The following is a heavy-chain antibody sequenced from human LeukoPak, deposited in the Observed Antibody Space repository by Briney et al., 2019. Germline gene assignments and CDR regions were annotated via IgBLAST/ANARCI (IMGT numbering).Heavy chain of an antibody. J-gene: IGHJ4*02. CDR2: IKSKTDGGTT. V-gene: IGHV3-15*01. CDR3: TTGAARPRGYFDY. Sequence: GRSLRLSCAASGFTFSSYGMHWVRQAPGKGLEWVGRIKSKTDGGTTDYAAPVKGRFTISRDDSKNTLYLQMNSLKTEDTAVYYCTTGAARPRGYFDYWGQGTLVTVSS. CDR1: GFTFSSYG. D-gene: IGHD6-6*01.